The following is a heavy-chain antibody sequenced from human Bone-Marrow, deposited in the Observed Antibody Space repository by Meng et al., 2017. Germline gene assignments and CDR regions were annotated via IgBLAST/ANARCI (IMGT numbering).Heavy chain of an antibody. V-gene: IGHV3-48*03. CDR1: GFTFSSYE. D-gene: IGHD3-10*01. CDR3: ARGITMVRGVILSYFDY. Sequence: GESLKISCAASGFTFSSYEMNWVRQAPGKGLEWVSYISSSGSTIYYADSVKGRFTISRDNAKNSLYLQMNSLRSEDTAVYYCARGITMVRGVILSYFDYWGQGTLVTVSS. J-gene: IGHJ4*02. CDR2: ISSSGSTI.